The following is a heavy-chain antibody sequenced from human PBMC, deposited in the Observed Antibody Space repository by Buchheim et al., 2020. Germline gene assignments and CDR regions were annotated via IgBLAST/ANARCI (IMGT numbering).Heavy chain of an antibody. D-gene: IGHD1-26*01. J-gene: IGHJ4*02. Sequence: QVQLVQSGAEVKKPGASVKVSCKAFGYAFSAYGISWVRQAPGQGLEWMGLISAYSGDTNYAQKVQGRVTMTTDKSTSTGYMELRSLTSDDTAVYFCARWSGSNFLLDYFDYWGQGTL. CDR1: GYAFSAYG. CDR2: ISAYSGDT. CDR3: ARWSGSNFLLDYFDY. V-gene: IGHV1-18*01.